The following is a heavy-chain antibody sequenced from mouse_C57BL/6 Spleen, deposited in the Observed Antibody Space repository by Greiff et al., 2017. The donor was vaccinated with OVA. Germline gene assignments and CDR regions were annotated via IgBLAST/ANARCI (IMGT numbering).Heavy chain of an antibody. D-gene: IGHD1-1*02. J-gene: IGHJ4*01. CDR1: GYTFTSYW. V-gene: IGHV1-69*01. Sequence: QVQLQQPGAELVMPGASVKLSCKASGYTFTSYWMHWVKQRPGQGLEWIGEIDPSDSYTNYNQKFKGKSTLTVDKSSSTAYMQLSSLTSEDSAVYYCARLYGPGYAMDYWGQGTSVTVSS. CDR3: ARLYGPGYAMDY. CDR2: IDPSDSYT.